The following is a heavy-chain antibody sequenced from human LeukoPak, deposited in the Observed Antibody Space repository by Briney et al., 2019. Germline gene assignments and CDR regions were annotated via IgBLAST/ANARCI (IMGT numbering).Heavy chain of an antibody. CDR2: IIPILGIA. J-gene: IGHJ4*02. Sequence: SVKVSCKASGGTFSSYAVSWVRQAPGQGLEWMGRIIPILGIANYAQKFQGRVTITADKSTSTAYMELSSLRSEDTAVYYCAREKGTYCGGDCPFDYWGQGTLVTVSS. V-gene: IGHV1-69*04. CDR3: AREKGTYCGGDCPFDY. CDR1: GGTFSSYA. D-gene: IGHD2-21*02.